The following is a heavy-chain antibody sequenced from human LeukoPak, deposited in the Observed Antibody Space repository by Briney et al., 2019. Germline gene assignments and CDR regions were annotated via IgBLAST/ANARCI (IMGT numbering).Heavy chain of an antibody. V-gene: IGHV1-18*01. J-gene: IGHJ6*02. CDR3: ARQVWQQLVRDYYGMDV. D-gene: IGHD6-13*01. CDR1: GYTFTSYG. Sequence: VSVKVSCKASGYTFTSYGISWVRQAPGQGLEWMGWISAYNGNTNYAQKLQGRVTMTTDTSTSTAYMELRSLRSDDTAVYYCARQVWQQLVRDYYGMDVWGQGTTVTVSS. CDR2: ISAYNGNT.